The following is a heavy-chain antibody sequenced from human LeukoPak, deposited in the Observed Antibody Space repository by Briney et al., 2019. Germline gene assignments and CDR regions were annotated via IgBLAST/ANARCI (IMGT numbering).Heavy chain of an antibody. CDR3: ASVNHDKSSGWSSNAFDI. J-gene: IGHJ3*02. Sequence: GESLKISCKGSGYSFTSYWIGWVRQMPGKGLEWMGIIYPGDSDTRYSPSFQGQVTISADKSISTAYLQWSSLKASDTAMYYCASVNHDKSSGWSSNAFDIWGQGTMVTVSS. V-gene: IGHV5-51*01. D-gene: IGHD6-19*01. CDR2: IYPGDSDT. CDR1: GYSFTSYW.